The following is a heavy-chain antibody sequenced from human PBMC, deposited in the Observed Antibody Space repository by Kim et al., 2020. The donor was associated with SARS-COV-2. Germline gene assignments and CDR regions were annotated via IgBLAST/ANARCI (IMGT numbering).Heavy chain of an antibody. Sequence: SETLSLTCTVSGGSISSYYWSWIRQPPGKGLEWVGYIYYSGSTNYNPSLKSRVTISADTCKDQISLKLSPVTAAETAVYSCARGEQTMFEYWGEGTLVTV. D-gene: IGHD3-10*01. V-gene: IGHV4-59*01. J-gene: IGHJ4*02. CDR1: GGSISSYY. CDR3: ARGEQTMFEY. CDR2: IYYSGST.